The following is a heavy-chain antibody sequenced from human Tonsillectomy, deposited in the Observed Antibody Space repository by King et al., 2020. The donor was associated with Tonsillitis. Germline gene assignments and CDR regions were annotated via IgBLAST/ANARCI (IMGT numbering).Heavy chain of an antibody. J-gene: IGHJ4*02. D-gene: IGHD1-26*01. CDR3: ASHLRGTQLLLYSFEN. CDR1: GGSISNSTYY. Sequence: QLQESGPGLVKPSETLSLTCTVSGGSISNSTYYWAWIRQPPGKGLEWIGSIYNSGSTYYNSSLKSRVTMSVDTSNNQFSLKLSSATAADTALYYCASHLRGTQLLLYSFENWGQRTLVTVS. V-gene: IGHV4-39*01. CDR2: IYNSGST.